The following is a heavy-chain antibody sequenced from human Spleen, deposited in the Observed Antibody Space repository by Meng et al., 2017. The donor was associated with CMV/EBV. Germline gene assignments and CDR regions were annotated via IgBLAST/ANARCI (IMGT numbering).Heavy chain of an antibody. CDR1: GGSFSAHY. Sequence: SETLSLTCTVYGGSFSAHYWSWFRQPPGKGLEWIGEINHSGSTNYNPSLKSRVTISVDTSKNQFSLKLSSVTAADTAVYYCARLVWFTGRSTSFDYWGQGTTVTVSS. CDR3: ARLVWFTGRSTSFDY. J-gene: IGHJ4*03. V-gene: IGHV4-34*01. D-gene: IGHD2-2*01. CDR2: INHSGST.